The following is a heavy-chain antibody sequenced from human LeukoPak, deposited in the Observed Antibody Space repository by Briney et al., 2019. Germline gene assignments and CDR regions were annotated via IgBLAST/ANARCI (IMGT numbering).Heavy chain of an antibody. J-gene: IGHJ5*02. V-gene: IGHV1-18*01. Sequence: ASVKVSCKASGYTFTTYGITWVRQAPGQGLEWMGWISAYNGNTNYAQKLQGRVTMTTDTSTSTAYMELRSLRSDDTAVYYCARYTSRPNWFDPWGQGTLVTVSS. D-gene: IGHD6-13*01. CDR3: ARYTSRPNWFDP. CDR1: GYTFTTYG. CDR2: ISAYNGNT.